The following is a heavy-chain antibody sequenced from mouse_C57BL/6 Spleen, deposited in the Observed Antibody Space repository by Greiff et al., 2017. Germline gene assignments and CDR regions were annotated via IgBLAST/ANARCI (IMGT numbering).Heavy chain of an antibody. Sequence: EVMLVESEGGLVQPGSSMKLSCTASGFTFSDYYMAWVRQVPEKGLEWVANINYDGSSTYYLDSLKSRFIISRDNAKNILYLQMSSLKSEDTATYYCARGAYGSSSYAMDYWGQGTSVTVSS. CDR1: GFTFSDYY. CDR3: ARGAYGSSSYAMDY. CDR2: INYDGSST. D-gene: IGHD1-1*01. V-gene: IGHV5-16*01. J-gene: IGHJ4*01.